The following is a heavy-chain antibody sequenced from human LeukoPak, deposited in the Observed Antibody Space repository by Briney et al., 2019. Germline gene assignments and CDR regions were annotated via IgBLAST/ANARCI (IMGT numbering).Heavy chain of an antibody. CDR2: ISYDGSNK. J-gene: IGHJ6*03. V-gene: IGHV3-30*04. CDR1: GFTFSSYA. CDR3: ARVLGSYYYYMDV. Sequence: GGSLRLSCAASGFTFSSYAMHWVRQAPGKGLEWVAVISYDGSNKYYADSVKGRFTISRDNSKNTLYLQMNSLRAEDTAVYYCARVLGSYYYYMDVWGKGTTVTVSS.